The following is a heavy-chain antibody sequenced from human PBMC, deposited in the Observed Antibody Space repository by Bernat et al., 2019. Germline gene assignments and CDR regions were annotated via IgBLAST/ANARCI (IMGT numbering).Heavy chain of an antibody. Sequence: QVQLVQSGSEVKKPGASVKVSCKASGYTFTAYYMHWVRQAPGQGLEWMGGINPNSGCTNYAQKFQGRVTMTRDTSISTAYMELSRLRSDDTAVYYCARGKYQLLSSWFDPWGQGTLVTVSS. CDR3: ARGKYQLLSSWFDP. D-gene: IGHD2-2*01. J-gene: IGHJ5*02. V-gene: IGHV1-2*02. CDR1: GYTFTAYY. CDR2: INPNSGCT.